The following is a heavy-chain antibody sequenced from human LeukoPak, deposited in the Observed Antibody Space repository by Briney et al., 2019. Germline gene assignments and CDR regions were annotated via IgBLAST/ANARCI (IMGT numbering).Heavy chain of an antibody. CDR2: ISGSGGNT. CDR3: AKDPTYYYDSSGYPPDY. D-gene: IGHD3-22*01. CDR1: GFTFNNHA. V-gene: IGHV3-23*01. J-gene: IGHJ4*02. Sequence: GGSLRLSCAASGFTFNNHAMSWVRQAPGKGLEWVSVISGSGGNTHYADSVKGRFTISRDISKNTLYLQMNSLRAEDTAVYCCAKDPTYYYDSSGYPPDYWGQGTLVTVSS.